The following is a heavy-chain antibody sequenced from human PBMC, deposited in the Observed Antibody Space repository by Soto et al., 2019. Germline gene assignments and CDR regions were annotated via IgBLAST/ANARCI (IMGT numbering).Heavy chain of an antibody. CDR1: GYIFTRYA. Sequence: ASVKVSCKASGYIFTRYAMHWVRQAPGQRLEWMGWIDAGNGNTKYSPNLQGRVTITRDTSATTAYMELSSLRSEDTAVYYCARDRNYDSSGYYAYWGQGTQVTVSS. CDR2: IDAGNGNT. D-gene: IGHD3-22*01. V-gene: IGHV1-3*01. CDR3: ARDRNYDSSGYYAY. J-gene: IGHJ4*02.